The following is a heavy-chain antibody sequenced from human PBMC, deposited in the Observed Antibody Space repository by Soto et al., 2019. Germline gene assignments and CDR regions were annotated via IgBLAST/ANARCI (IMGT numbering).Heavy chain of an antibody. D-gene: IGHD5-12*01. CDR1: RGSINTYC. CDR3: ARSTRGYSGYASHIDN. CDR2: IYYTGST. Sequence: SDTLSRTCNVHRGSINTYCWCWIRQPPGKGLEWIGYIYYTGSTNYNPSLKSRVTISVDTSKNHFSLKLSSVTAADTAVYYCARSTRGYSGYASHIDNWGQGTQVTVS. J-gene: IGHJ4*02. V-gene: IGHV4-59*07.